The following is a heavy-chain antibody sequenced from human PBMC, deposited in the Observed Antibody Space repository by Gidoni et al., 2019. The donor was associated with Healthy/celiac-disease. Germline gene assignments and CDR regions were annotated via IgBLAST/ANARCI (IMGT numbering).Heavy chain of an antibody. Sequence: EVQLVESGGGLVQPGGSLKLSCAASGFTFSSYWIGWVREAPGKGLVWVANIKEDGSEKYYVDYVKGRFTISRDNAKNSLYLQMNSVRAENTAVYYCSRDCGGDCLYYYYGMDVWGQGTTVTVSS. CDR1: GFTFSSYW. CDR2: IKEDGSEK. V-gene: IGHV3-7*01. CDR3: SRDCGGDCLYYYYGMDV. D-gene: IGHD2-21*02. J-gene: IGHJ6*02.